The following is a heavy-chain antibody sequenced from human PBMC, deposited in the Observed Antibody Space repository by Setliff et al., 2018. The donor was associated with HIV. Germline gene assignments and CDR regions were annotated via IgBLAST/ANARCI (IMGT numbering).Heavy chain of an antibody. CDR2: ISSSGNTI. Sequence: PGGSLRLSCAASGFSFSSYEMNWVRQAPGKGLEWISYISSSGNTIYYADSVKGRFTISRDNAKNSLYLQMSSLRAEDTAVYYCLPKRIVVPYWGQGTLVTVSS. J-gene: IGHJ4*02. CDR1: GFSFSSYE. D-gene: IGHD2-15*01. CDR3: LPKRIVVPY. V-gene: IGHV3-48*03.